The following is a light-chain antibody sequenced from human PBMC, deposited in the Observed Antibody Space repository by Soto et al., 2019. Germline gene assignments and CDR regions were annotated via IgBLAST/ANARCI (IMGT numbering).Light chain of an antibody. J-gene: IGLJ3*02. CDR2: EGS. Sequence: QSALTQPASVSGSPGQSVTISCTGTRSDVGSYNLVSWYQQHPGKAPKLMIYEGSKRPSGVSNRFSGSKSGNTASLTISGLQAEDEAEYYCCSYAGSSTWVFGGGTKLTVL. V-gene: IGLV2-23*01. CDR3: CSYAGSSTWV. CDR1: RSDVGSYNL.